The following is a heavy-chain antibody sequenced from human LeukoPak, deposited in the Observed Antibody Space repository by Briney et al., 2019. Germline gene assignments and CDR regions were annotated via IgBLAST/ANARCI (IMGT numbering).Heavy chain of an antibody. CDR3: AKDWPVSGDHYSPFDY. D-gene: IGHD4-11*01. Sequence: GGSLRLSCAASGFTFSSHAMSWVRQAPGMGLEWVAAISRSGTNTYYVDSVKGRFIISRDSSKNTLHLQMDSLRAEDTAVYYCAKDWPVSGDHYSPFDYWGQGTLVTVPS. J-gene: IGHJ4*02. CDR2: ISRSGTNT. V-gene: IGHV3-23*01. CDR1: GFTFSSHA.